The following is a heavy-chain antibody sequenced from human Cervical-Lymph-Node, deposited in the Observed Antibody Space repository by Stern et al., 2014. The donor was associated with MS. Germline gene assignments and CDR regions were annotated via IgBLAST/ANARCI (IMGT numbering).Heavy chain of an antibody. J-gene: IGHJ4*02. V-gene: IGHV3-11*01. CDR2: ISRGGTSV. CDR3: VRDLCKSRICYPFDY. D-gene: IGHD2-15*01. CDR1: GFIFSDYY. Sequence: AQLVESGGRLVKAGGSLKLSCTGSGFIFSDYYMSWIRQAPGKRPEWVSYISRGGTSVYYAESVEGRFTISRDNAKNSVFLQMDSLRAEDTAIYYCVRDLCKSRICYPFDYWGQGTPVTVS.